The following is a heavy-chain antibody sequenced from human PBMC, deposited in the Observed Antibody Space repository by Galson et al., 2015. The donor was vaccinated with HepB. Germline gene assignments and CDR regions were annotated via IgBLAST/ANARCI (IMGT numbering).Heavy chain of an antibody. J-gene: IGHJ4*02. CDR1: GDSISSGGYL. V-gene: IGHV4-31*03. D-gene: IGHD4-23*01. CDR2: IHYSGNT. CDR3: ARGGYTFGGNSVDY. Sequence: TLSLTCTASGDSISSGGYLWGWIRQHPGKGLEWIGYIHYSGNTFYDPSLRSRVTISLDTSKNQFSLSLRSVTAADTAVYFCARGGYTFGGNSVDYWGQGTLVTVSS.